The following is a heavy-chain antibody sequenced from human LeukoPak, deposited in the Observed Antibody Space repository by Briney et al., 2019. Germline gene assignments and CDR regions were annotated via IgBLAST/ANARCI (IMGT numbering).Heavy chain of an antibody. CDR1: GASISNYY. Sequence: SETLSLTCTVSGASISNYYWSWIRQTPEKGLEWMGHIHSSGGSSYYPSLKSRLTLSIDTSTNQLSLKLPSVTAADTAVYFCATLGSHHDFWGQGALVTVSS. J-gene: IGHJ4*02. CDR2: IHSSGGS. D-gene: IGHD1-26*01. V-gene: IGHV4-4*09. CDR3: ATLGSHHDF.